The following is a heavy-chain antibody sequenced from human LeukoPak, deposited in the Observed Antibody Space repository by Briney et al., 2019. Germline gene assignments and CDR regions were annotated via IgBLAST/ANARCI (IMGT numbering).Heavy chain of an antibody. CDR1: GGSISSGSYY. CDR3: ARVAGSYDDYYYYMDV. CDR2: IYTSGST. V-gene: IGHV4-61*02. D-gene: IGHD6-19*01. J-gene: IGHJ6*03. Sequence: SETLSLTCTVSGGSISSGSYYWSWIRQPAGKGLEWIGRIYTSGSTNYNPSLKSRVTISVDTSKNQFSLKLSSVTAADTAVYYCARVAGSYDDYYYYMDVWGKGTTVTVSS.